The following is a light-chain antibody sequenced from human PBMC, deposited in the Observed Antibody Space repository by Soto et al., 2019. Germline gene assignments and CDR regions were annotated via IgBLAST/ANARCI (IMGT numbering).Light chain of an antibody. J-gene: IGLJ3*02. CDR1: SSDVGSYNL. Sequence: QSALTHPASVAGSPGRSITISCTGTSSDVGSYNLVSWYQQHPGKAPKLMIYEVSKRPSGVSNRFSGSKSCNTASLTISGLQAEYEADYYCCSYAGSSTFEVFGGGTKLTVL. CDR3: CSYAGSSTFEV. CDR2: EVS. V-gene: IGLV2-23*02.